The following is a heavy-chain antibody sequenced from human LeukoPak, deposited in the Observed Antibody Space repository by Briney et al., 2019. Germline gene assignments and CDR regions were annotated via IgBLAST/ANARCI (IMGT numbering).Heavy chain of an antibody. V-gene: IGHV3-11*01. CDR3: ARVRLATTAFDY. D-gene: IGHD5-24*01. Sequence: GGSLRLSCAASGFTFSDYYMSWIRQAPGKGLEWVSYISSSGSTIYYADSVKGRFTISRDNARNSLYLQTNSLRAEDTAVYYCARVRLATTAFDYWGQGTLVTVSS. CDR1: GFTFSDYY. J-gene: IGHJ4*02. CDR2: ISSSGSTI.